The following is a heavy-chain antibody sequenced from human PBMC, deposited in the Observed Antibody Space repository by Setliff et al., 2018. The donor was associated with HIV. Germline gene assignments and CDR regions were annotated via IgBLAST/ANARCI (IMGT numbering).Heavy chain of an antibody. J-gene: IGHJ3*02. CDR1: GGSISSHY. CDR3: ARRSDFWSEGDAFDI. V-gene: IGHV4-59*11. Sequence: ETLSLTCTVSGGSISSHYWSWIRQPPGKGLEWIGYIYSTGSTNYNPSLKSRVTISVDTSKNQFSLQLSSVTAADTAVYYCARRSDFWSEGDAFDIWGQGTMVTVSS. CDR2: IYSTGST. D-gene: IGHD3-3*01.